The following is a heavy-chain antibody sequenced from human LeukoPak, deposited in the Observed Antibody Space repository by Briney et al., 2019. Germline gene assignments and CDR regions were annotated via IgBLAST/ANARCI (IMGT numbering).Heavy chain of an antibody. J-gene: IGHJ3*02. CDR2: INPDGRTK. CDR1: GFTFSSSW. D-gene: IGHD5-12*01. V-gene: IGHV3-7*03. CDR3: ARDPGYSAFDI. Sequence: PGGSLRLSCVAPGFTFSSSWVSWVRQAPGEGLEFVANINPDGRTKNYVDSVKGRLTISRDNAKSSLDLQMSSLRAEDTALYFCARDPGYSAFDIWGQGTMVTVSS.